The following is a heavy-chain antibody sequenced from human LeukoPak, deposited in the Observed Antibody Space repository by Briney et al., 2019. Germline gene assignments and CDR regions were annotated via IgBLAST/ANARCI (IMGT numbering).Heavy chain of an antibody. Sequence: ASVKVSCKASGYTFTNYYIHWVRQAPGQGLEWMGLINPGGGNTNYAQNFQGRVTMTRDTSASTVYMELSSLRSEDTAIYYCARIRDGYNDAYDIWGQGTVVTVPS. CDR2: INPGGGNT. D-gene: IGHD5-24*01. J-gene: IGHJ3*02. V-gene: IGHV1-46*01. CDR3: ARIRDGYNDAYDI. CDR1: GYTFTNYY.